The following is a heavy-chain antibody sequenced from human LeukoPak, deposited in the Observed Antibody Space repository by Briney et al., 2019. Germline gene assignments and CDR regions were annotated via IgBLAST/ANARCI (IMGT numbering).Heavy chain of an antibody. CDR3: ARHGAGGYAYYYYGMDV. CDR1: DGSISNYY. CDR2: IYYSGTT. J-gene: IGHJ6*02. Sequence: PSETLSLTCTVSDGSISNYYWSWIPQPAGQGVELIRYIYYSGTTNHSPSLKSRVTISVATSKSEFSLKLTSVTAADTAVYYCARHGAGGYAYYYYGMDVWGLGATVTVSS. V-gene: IGHV4-59*08. D-gene: IGHD2-2*01.